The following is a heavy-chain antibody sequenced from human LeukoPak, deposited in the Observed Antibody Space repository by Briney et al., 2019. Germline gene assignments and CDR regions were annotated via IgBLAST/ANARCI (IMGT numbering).Heavy chain of an antibody. J-gene: IGHJ6*02. CDR3: ASYLTSIPSGMDV. CDR2: IWYDGSNK. Sequence: PGGSLRLSCAASGFTFSGYGMHWVRQAPGKGLEWVAIIWYDGSNKYFAESVKGRFTMSRDNSKNTLYLQMNSLRAEDTAVYYCASYLTSIPSGMDVWGQGATVTVSS. V-gene: IGHV3-33*01. D-gene: IGHD2/OR15-2a*01. CDR1: GFTFSGYG.